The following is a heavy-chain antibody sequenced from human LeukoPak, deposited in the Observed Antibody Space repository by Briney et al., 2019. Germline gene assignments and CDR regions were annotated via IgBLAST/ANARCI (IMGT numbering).Heavy chain of an antibody. D-gene: IGHD3-10*01. V-gene: IGHV4-39*02. Sequence: SETLSLTCTVSGGSISSSSYYWGWIRQPPGKGLEWIGSIYYSGSTYYNPSLKSRVTISVDTSKNQFSLKLSSVTAADAAVYYCARDYYGSGSPPYYYYGMDVWGQGTTVTVSS. J-gene: IGHJ6*02. CDR2: IYYSGST. CDR3: ARDYYGSGSPPYYYYGMDV. CDR1: GGSISSSSYY.